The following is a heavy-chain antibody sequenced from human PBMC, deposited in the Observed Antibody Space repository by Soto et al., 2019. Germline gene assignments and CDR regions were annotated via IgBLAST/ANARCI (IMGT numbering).Heavy chain of an antibody. V-gene: IGHV3-21*01. CDR3: ARVSIHYDILTARYYYYMDV. J-gene: IGHJ6*03. CDR1: GFTFSSYS. D-gene: IGHD3-9*01. CDR2: ISSSSSYI. Sequence: EVQLVESGGGLVKPGGSLRLSCAASGFTFSSYSMNWVRQAPGKGLEWVSSISSSSSYIYYADSVKGRFTISRDNAKNSLYLQMNSLRAEDTAVYYCARVSIHYDILTARYYYYMDVWGKGTTVTVSS.